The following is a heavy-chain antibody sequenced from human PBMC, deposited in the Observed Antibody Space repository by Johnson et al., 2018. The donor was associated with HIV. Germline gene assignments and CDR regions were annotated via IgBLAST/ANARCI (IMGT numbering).Heavy chain of an antibody. Sequence: VHLVESGGGVVRPGRSLRLSCAASGFTVSSNYMSWVRQAPGKGLEWVSYIRSSGSTIYYADSVKGRFTISRDNSKNTLYLQMNSLRAEDTAVYYCARDKGTNFSGWYRESDAFDIWGQGTMVTVSS. CDR2: IRSSGSTI. V-gene: IGHV3-48*01. J-gene: IGHJ3*02. CDR1: GFTVSSNY. CDR3: ARDKGTNFSGWYRESDAFDI. D-gene: IGHD6-19*01.